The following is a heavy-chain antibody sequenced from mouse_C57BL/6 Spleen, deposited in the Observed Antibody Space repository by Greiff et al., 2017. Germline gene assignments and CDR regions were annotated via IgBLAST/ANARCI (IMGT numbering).Heavy chain of an antibody. CDR1: GYTFTSYW. V-gene: IGHV1-64*01. Sequence: QVHVKQSGAELVKPGASVKLSCKASGYTFTSYWMHWVKQRPGQGLEWIGMIHPNSGSTNYNEKFKSKATLTVDKSSSTAYMQLSSLTSEDSAVYYCARYCSSYEWGQGTTLTVSS. CDR2: IHPNSGST. D-gene: IGHD1-1*01. J-gene: IGHJ2*01. CDR3: ARYCSSYE.